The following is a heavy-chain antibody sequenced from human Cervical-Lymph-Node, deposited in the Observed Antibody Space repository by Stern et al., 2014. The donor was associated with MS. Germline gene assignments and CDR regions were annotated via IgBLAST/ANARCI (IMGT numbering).Heavy chain of an antibody. CDR1: GFSFSRYA. J-gene: IGHJ4*02. V-gene: IGHV3-33*01. Sequence: VQLVESGGGVVQPGRSLRLSCAASGFSFSRYAMHWVRQAPGKGLEWVALIWYDGSNPYYADSVTGRFTISRDNFKNTLHLQMNSLRAEDTAVYYCASAYSSSHYYFDYWGQGTLVTVSS. CDR2: IWYDGSNP. CDR3: ASAYSSSHYYFDY. D-gene: IGHD6-13*01.